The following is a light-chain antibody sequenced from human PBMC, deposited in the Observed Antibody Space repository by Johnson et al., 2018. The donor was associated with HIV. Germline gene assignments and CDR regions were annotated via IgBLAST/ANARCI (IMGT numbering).Light chain of an antibody. CDR3: GTWDSSQVV. V-gene: IGLV1-51*01. CDR1: GSNIGDNY. J-gene: IGLJ1*01. CDR2: DDI. Sequence: QSVLTQPPSVSAAPGQKVTISCSGIGSNIGDNYVSWYQHLPGTAPRLLIYDDIKRPSGIPDRFSGSKSGTSATLGITGLQTGDEADYYCGTWDSSQVVFGTGTKVTVL.